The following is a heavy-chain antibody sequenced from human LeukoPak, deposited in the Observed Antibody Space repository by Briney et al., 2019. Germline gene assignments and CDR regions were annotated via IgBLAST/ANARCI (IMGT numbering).Heavy chain of an antibody. CDR3: ARGLSDIVVVPATIHYYYGMDV. Sequence: SVKVSCKASGGTFSSYAISWVRQAPGQGLEWMGGIIPIFGTVNYAQKFQGRVTITADESTSTAYMELSSLRSEDTAVYYCARGLSDIVVVPATIHYYYGMDVWGQGTTVTVSS. J-gene: IGHJ6*02. CDR1: GGTFSSYA. CDR2: IIPIFGTV. V-gene: IGHV1-69*13. D-gene: IGHD2-2*01.